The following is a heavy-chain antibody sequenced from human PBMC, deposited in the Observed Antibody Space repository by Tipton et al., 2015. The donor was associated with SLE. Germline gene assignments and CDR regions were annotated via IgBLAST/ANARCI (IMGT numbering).Heavy chain of an antibody. CDR3: ARLTESSTLFVS. V-gene: IGHV3-7*01. J-gene: IGHJ4*02. CDR1: GFTFSAYW. D-gene: IGHD2-15*01. CDR2: IKQDGSVK. Sequence: GSLRLSCVGSGFTFSAYWMSWVRQAPGKGLEWVANIKQDGSVKHYVDSVKGRFTVSRDNAENSLYLQMNSLRVEDTAVYYCARLTESSTLFVSWGQGTLATVSS.